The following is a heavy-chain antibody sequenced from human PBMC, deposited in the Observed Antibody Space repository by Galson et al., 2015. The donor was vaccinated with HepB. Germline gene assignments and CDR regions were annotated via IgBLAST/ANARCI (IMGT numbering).Heavy chain of an antibody. CDR1: GGTFSSYA. CDR3: ARATYIWGSYRPYYFDY. CDR2: IIPILGIA. V-gene: IGHV1-69*10. Sequence: SVKVSCKASGGTFSSYAISWVRQAPGQGLEWMGGIIPILGIANYAQKFQGRVTITADKSTSTAYMELSSLRSEDTAVYYCARATYIWGSYRPYYFDYWGQGTLVTVSS. J-gene: IGHJ4*02. D-gene: IGHD3-16*02.